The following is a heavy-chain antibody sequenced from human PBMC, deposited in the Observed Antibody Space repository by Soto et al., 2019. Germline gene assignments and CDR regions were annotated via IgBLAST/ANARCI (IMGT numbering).Heavy chain of an antibody. CDR2: INTNSGNP. J-gene: IGHJ4*02. D-gene: IGHD2-21*02. Sequence: QVQLVQSGGEVKKPGASVKVSCKPFGYTFNTYGINWVRQAPGQGREWMGWINTNSGNPNYAQKFQDRVTMTTDTSTGTAYTGMRSVTTDALAVYYCARKKCIGDCYYFDYWGQGTLVTVSS. V-gene: IGHV1-18*03. CDR1: GYTFNTYG. CDR3: ARKKCIGDCYYFDY.